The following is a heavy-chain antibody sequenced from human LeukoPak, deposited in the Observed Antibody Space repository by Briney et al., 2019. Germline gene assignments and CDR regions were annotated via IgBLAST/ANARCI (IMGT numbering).Heavy chain of an antibody. CDR2: INHSGST. CDR3: ARGRHYYGSGSKYYYYYYMDV. Sequence: GSLRLSCVVSGIKLSNYGMSWVRQPPGKGLEWIGEINHSGSTNYNPSLKSRVTISVDTSKNHFSLKLSSVTAADTAVYYCARGRHYYGSGSKYYYYYYMDVWGKGTTVTVSS. V-gene: IGHV4-34*01. D-gene: IGHD3-10*01. CDR1: GIKLSNYG. J-gene: IGHJ6*03.